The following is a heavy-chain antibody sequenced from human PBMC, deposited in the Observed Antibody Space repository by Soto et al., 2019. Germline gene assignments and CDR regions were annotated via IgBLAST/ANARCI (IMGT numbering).Heavy chain of an antibody. V-gene: IGHV4-59*01. Sequence: ETLSLTCTASSGSISSNYWSWIRQPPGKGLEWIGYISSSGSTSYNASLQRRVSISVDTSRSQISLRLTSVTAADTAVYYCATVRRARHRTFYFDPWGRGTLVTVSS. J-gene: IGHJ5*02. D-gene: IGHD2-8*01. CDR1: SGSISSNY. CDR2: ISSSGST. CDR3: ATVRRARHRTFYFDP.